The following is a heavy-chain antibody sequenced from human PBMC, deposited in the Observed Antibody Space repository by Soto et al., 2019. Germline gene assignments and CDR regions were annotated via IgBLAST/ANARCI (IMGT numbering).Heavy chain of an antibody. D-gene: IGHD3-3*01. CDR1: GGPISSYY. Sequence: SETLSLTCTVSGGPISSYYWSWIRQPPGKGLEWIGYIYYSGSTNYNPSLKSRVTISVDTSKNQFSLKLSSVTAADTAVYYCAGSTYFDFWSGYLYFYSWGQGTLVPVSS. J-gene: IGHJ4*02. CDR2: IYYSGST. CDR3: AGSTYFDFWSGYLYFYS. V-gene: IGHV4-59*01.